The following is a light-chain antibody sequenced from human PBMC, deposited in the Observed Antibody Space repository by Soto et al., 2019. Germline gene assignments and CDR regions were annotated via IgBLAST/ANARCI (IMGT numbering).Light chain of an antibody. CDR3: QQYADSPLT. V-gene: IGKV3-20*01. CDR2: AAS. J-gene: IGKJ4*01. Sequence: ETVLTQSPGTVSWSPGESATLSCRASQSIAKSYLAWFQHKPGQAPRLLIYAASSRATGIPDRFRGSGAGTDVTLTVSRLEPEDFAVYYCQQYADSPLTFGGGTKVEIK. CDR1: QSIAKSY.